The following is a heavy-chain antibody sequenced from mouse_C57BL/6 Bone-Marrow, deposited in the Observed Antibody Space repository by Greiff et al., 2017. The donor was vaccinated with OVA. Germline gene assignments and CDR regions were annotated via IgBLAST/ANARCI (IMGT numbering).Heavy chain of an antibody. J-gene: IGHJ3*01. CDR2: ISSGGSYT. CDR3: AKHYFFAY. Sequence: EVMLVESGGDLVKPGGSLKLSCAASGFTFSNYGMSWVRQTPDKRLEWVATISSGGSYTYYPDSVKGRFTITRDNAKNTLYLQMNSLTSEVTAMYYCAKHYFFAYWGQGTLVTVSA. D-gene: IGHD1-1*01. V-gene: IGHV5-6*01. CDR1: GFTFSNYG.